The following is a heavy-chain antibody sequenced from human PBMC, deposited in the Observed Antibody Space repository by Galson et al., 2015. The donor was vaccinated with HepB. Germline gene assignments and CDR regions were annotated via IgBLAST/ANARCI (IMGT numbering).Heavy chain of an antibody. CDR1: GFIFSTYG. Sequence: SLRLSCAASGFIFSTYGMHWVRQAPGKGLEWVALIWSDGNNKYYTDSVKGRFTISRDNSKNTVYLQMNSLRAEDTAMYYCARVGGTEGYYYGMDVWGQGTTVTVSS. CDR2: IWSDGNNK. CDR3: ARVGGTEGYYYGMDV. V-gene: IGHV3-33*01. D-gene: IGHD1-26*01. J-gene: IGHJ6*02.